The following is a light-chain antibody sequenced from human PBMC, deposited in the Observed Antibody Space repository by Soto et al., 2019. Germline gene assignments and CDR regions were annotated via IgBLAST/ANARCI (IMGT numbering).Light chain of an antibody. V-gene: IGLV2-11*01. J-gene: IGLJ3*02. Sequence: QSALTQPRSVSGSPGQSVTISCTGTSSDVGAYIYVSWYQQYPAKAPKVMIYDVGRRPSGVPDRFSGSKSGNTASLTISGLQAEDEAVCFCCSYAGNKTVVFGGGTKLTVL. CDR3: CSYAGNKTVV. CDR2: DVG. CDR1: SSDVGAYIY.